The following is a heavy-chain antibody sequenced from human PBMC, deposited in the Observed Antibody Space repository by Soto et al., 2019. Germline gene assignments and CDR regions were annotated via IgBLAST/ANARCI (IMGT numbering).Heavy chain of an antibody. Sequence: PGVSLRLSCAASGFTFSSYWMHWVRQAPGKGLVWVSRINSDGRTTTYADSVKGRFTISRDNAKNTLYLQMNSLRAEDTAVYYCTRAGVATITRSLSDYWGQGILVTVSS. CDR3: TRAGVATITRSLSDY. CDR1: GFTFSSYW. V-gene: IGHV3-74*01. CDR2: INSDGRTT. J-gene: IGHJ4*02. D-gene: IGHD5-12*01.